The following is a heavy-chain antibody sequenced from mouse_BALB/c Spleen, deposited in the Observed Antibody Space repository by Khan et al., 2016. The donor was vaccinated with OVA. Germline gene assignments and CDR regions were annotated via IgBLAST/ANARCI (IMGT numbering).Heavy chain of an antibody. CDR1: GDSFTSGF. J-gene: IGHJ4*01. V-gene: IGHV3-8*02. Sequence: VQLKESGPSLVKPSQTLSLSCSVTGDSFTSGFWHWIRQFPGNKFEYLGYITYSGNIYYNPSLKSRISITRDTSKSQYYLQLNSVTAEDTATYYCARSYSGWSMDYWGQGTSVTVSS. D-gene: IGHD1-3*01. CDR3: ARSYSGWSMDY. CDR2: ITYSGNI.